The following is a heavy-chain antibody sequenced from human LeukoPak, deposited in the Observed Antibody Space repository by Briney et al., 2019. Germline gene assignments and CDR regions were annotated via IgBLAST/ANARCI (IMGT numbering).Heavy chain of an antibody. Sequence: PSETLSLTCTVSGASISRTTHYWGWFRQPPGKGLEWIGTRFYRGDTYYNPSLKSRVTISIDMSENQVSLKLSFVTAADTALYYCAKEPTGDKSFDSWGQGTLVTVSS. D-gene: IGHD7-27*01. J-gene: IGHJ4*02. CDR3: AKEPTGDKSFDS. V-gene: IGHV4-39*07. CDR1: GASISRTTHY. CDR2: RFYRGDT.